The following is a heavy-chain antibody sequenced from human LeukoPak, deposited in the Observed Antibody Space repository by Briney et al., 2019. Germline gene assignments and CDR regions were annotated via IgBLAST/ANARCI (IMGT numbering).Heavy chain of an antibody. CDR2: ISYDGSNK. Sequence: GGSLRLSCAAPGFTSSSSAIHWVRQAPGKGREWVAAISYDGSNKYYADSGKGRFTISRDNSKNTLYLQMNSLRAEDTAVYYCARDSGYSGSYYIFGGFDYWGQGTLVTVSS. CDR3: ARDSGYSGSYYIFGGFDY. CDR1: GFTSSSSA. J-gene: IGHJ4*02. V-gene: IGHV3-30*01. D-gene: IGHD1-26*01.